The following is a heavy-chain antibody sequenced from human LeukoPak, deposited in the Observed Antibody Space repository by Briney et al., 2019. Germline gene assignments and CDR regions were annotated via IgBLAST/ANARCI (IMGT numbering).Heavy chain of an antibody. CDR3: ARDLGHSGYDLYDY. CDR2: MKQDGSEK. V-gene: IGHV3-7*01. CDR1: GIAFSSYW. D-gene: IGHD5-12*01. Sequence: GGSLRLSCAASGIAFSSYWMSWVRRAPGRGLEWVANMKQDGSEKYYVDSVKDRFTISRDNAKNSLYLQMNSLRAEDTAVYYCARDLGHSGYDLYDYWGQGTLVTVSS. J-gene: IGHJ4*02.